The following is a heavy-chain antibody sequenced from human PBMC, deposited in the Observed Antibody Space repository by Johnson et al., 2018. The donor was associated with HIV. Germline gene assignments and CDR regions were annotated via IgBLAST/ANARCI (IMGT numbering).Heavy chain of an antibody. CDR1: GFTFSSYA. V-gene: IGHV3-48*04. CDR3: ARAGIVFDI. Sequence: VQLVVSGGGLVQPGGSLRLSCAASGFTFSSYAMSWVRQAPGKGLQWVSYISSSGNTIFYADSVKGRFTISRDNAKNSLFLQMNSLRAEDTAVYYCARAGIVFDIWGQGTMVTVSS. CDR2: ISSSGNTI. J-gene: IGHJ3*02. D-gene: IGHD2-15*01.